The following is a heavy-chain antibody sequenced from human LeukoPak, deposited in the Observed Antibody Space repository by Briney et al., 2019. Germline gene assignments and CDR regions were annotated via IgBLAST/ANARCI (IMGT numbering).Heavy chain of an antibody. J-gene: IGHJ4*02. CDR1: GFTFSNYA. D-gene: IGHD3-9*01. V-gene: IGHV3-23*01. Sequence: GGSLRLSCVASGFTFSNYAMSWVRQAPGKGLEWVSAITGSGTNRYYADSLKGRFTTSGDNSKNTVFLQMNSLRHEDTAIYYCVIWGDYDVLTGYYVPDYWGQGTLVTVAS. CDR2: ITGSGTNR. CDR3: VIWGDYDVLTGYYVPDY.